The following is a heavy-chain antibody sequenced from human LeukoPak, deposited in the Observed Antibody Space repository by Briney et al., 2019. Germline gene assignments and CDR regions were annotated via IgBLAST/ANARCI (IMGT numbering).Heavy chain of an antibody. CDR3: ARARRAAADPGWFDP. J-gene: IGHJ5*02. CDR1: GGSVSSGSYY. V-gene: IGHV4-61*01. Sequence: PSETPSLTCTVSGGSVSSGSYYWSWIRQPPGKGLEWIGYIYYSGSTNYNPSLKSRVTISVDTSKNQFSLKLSSVTAADTAVYYCARARRAAADPGWFDPWGQGTLVTISS. D-gene: IGHD6-13*01. CDR2: IYYSGST.